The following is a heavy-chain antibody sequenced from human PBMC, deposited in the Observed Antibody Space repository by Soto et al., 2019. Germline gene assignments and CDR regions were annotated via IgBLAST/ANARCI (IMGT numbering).Heavy chain of an antibody. CDR1: GFTFGSYW. CDR3: ARVLGWDKRYGMDV. V-gene: IGHV3-7*05. J-gene: IGHJ6*02. D-gene: IGHD6-19*01. CDR2: IKQDGSEK. Sequence: PGGSLRLSCAASGFTFGSYWMSWVRQAPGKGLEWVANIKQDGSEKYYVDSVKGRFTISRDNAKNSLYLQMNSLRAEDTAVYYCARVLGWDKRYGMDVWGQGTTVTVSS.